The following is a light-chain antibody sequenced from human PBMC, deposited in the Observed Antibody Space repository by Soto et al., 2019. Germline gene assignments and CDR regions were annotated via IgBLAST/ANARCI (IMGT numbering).Light chain of an antibody. V-gene: IGLV1-40*01. Sequence: QSVLTQPPSVSGAPGQRVTISCTGSSSNIGAGYDALWYQQVPGTAPKLLIYGTNNRPSGVPDRFSGSKSGTSASLAITGLQAEDEADYYGQSYDNRLSGRYVFGTGAKVTVL. CDR1: SSNIGAGYD. CDR2: GTN. J-gene: IGLJ1*01. CDR3: QSYDNRLSGRYV.